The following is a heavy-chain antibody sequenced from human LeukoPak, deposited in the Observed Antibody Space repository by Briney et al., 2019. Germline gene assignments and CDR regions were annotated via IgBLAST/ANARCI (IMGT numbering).Heavy chain of an antibody. J-gene: IGHJ4*02. D-gene: IGHD6-13*01. CDR3: AKDIAWGRQSSSSLFDY. V-gene: IGHV3-9*01. CDR2: IGWNSDSI. Sequence: GGSLRLSCTASGFTFDDYAMLWARHATGKGREGGFGIGWNSDSIGYGVSVKGQFTISRDNPKNSLYLQMNGLRAEDTAFYYCAKDIAWGRQSSSSLFDYWGQGTLVTVSS. CDR1: GFTFDDYA.